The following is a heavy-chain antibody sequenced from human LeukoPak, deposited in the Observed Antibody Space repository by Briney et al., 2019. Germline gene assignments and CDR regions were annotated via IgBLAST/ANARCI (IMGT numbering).Heavy chain of an antibody. V-gene: IGHV3-23*01. CDR3: AKGAYDYIEIAYFDY. CDR1: GFSFNNYA. D-gene: IGHD5-12*01. Sequence: GGSLRLSCVASGFSFNNYAMNWVRQAPGKELEWVSLIIGSSGSTFYADSVKGRFTISRDKSKNTLYLQMNSLRAEATAVYYCAKGAYDYIEIAYFDYWGQGSLVTVSS. CDR2: IIGSSGST. J-gene: IGHJ4*02.